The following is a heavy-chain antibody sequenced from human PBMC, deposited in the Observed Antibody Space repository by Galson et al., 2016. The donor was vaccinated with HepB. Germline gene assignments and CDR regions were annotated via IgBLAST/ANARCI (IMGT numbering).Heavy chain of an antibody. Sequence: SVKVSCKASGYTFTDHYFHWVRQAPGQGPEWMGWIDPDSGATNFAQNFQGRVTMTRDTSISTAYMELSSLKSDDTAVYYCTIVITLSGAFDLWGQGTMVTVSS. D-gene: IGHD2/OR15-2a*01. J-gene: IGHJ3*01. CDR2: IDPDSGAT. CDR3: TIVITLSGAFDL. CDR1: GYTFTDHY. V-gene: IGHV1-2*02.